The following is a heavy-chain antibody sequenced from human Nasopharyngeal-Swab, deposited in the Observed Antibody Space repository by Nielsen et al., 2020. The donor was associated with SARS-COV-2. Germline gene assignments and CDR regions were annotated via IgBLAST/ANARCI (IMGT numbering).Heavy chain of an antibody. CDR3: ARARRPSSMVRHRLNWFDP. CDR2: INHSGST. J-gene: IGHJ5*02. V-gene: IGHV4-34*01. CDR1: GGSFSGYS. Sequence: SETLFLTCAVYGGSFSGYSWSWIRQPPGKGLEWIGEINHSGSTNYNPSLKSRVTISVDTSKNQFSLKLSSVSVADTAVYYCARARRPSSMVRHRLNWFDPWGQGTLVTVSS. D-gene: IGHD3-10*01.